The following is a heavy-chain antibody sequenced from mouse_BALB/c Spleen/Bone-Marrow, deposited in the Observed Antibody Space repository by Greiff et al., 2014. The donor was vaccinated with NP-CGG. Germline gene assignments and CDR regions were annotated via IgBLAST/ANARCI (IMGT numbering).Heavy chain of an antibody. CDR2: INPGSGGT. CDR1: GYAFTNYL. V-gene: IGHV1-54*03. D-gene: IGHD2-1*01. CDR3: ARRDGNYAWFAY. J-gene: IGHJ3*01. Sequence: VQLQQSGAELVRPGTSVKVSCKASGYAFTNYLIEWVKQRPGQGLEWIGVINPGSGGTNYNEKFKGKATLTADKSSNTAYMQLSSLTSDDSAVYFCARRDGNYAWFAYWGQGTLVTVSA.